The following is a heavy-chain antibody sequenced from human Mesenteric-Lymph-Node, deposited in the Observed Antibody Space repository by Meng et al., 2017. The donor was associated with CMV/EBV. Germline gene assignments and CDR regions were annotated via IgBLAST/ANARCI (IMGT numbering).Heavy chain of an antibody. CDR3: TRDAQITIFGVVPDY. V-gene: IGHV3-49*04. CDR1: GFTFGDYV. CDR2: IRSQPHGATT. J-gene: IGHJ4*02. D-gene: IGHD3-3*01. Sequence: GESLKISCPASGFTFGDYVLNWVRQAPGKGLEWVGFIRSQPHGATTEYAASVKGRFTISRDDSKSIAYLQMNSLKPEDTAVYFCTRDAQITIFGVVPDYWGQGTLVTVSS.